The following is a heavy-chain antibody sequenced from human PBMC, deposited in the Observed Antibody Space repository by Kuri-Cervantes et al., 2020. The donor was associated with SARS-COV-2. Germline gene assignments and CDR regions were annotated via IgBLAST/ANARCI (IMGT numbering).Heavy chain of an antibody. D-gene: IGHD3-3*01. Sequence: GGSLRLSCAASGFTFDNFAMHWVRQAPGKGLEWVAVISCDGSNKNYADSVKGRLTVSRDNSKNTLYLQMNSLRVEDTALYYCARDWGAIFGVATQFDYWGQGTLVTVSS. CDR1: GFTFDNFA. J-gene: IGHJ4*02. CDR2: ISCDGSNK. V-gene: IGHV3-30-3*01. CDR3: ARDWGAIFGVATQFDY.